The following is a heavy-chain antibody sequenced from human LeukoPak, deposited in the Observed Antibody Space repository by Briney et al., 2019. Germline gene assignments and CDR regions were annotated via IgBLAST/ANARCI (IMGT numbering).Heavy chain of an antibody. CDR1: GVSIGNYY. V-gene: IGHV4-59*08. D-gene: IGHD3-3*01. J-gene: IGHJ4*02. CDR3: ARAVFWSGYYTDPLVQYFFDY. CDR2: ISSSGNS. Sequence: SETLSLTCTVSGVSIGNYYWTWIRQPPGKGLEWIGYISSSGNSNYNPSLKSRVTMSLDTSKNRFSLRLSSVTAADTAIYYCARAVFWSGYYTDPLVQYFFDYWGQGTLITVSS.